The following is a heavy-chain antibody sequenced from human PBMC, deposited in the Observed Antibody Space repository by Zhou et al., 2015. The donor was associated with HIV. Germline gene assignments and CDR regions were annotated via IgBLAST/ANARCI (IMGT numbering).Heavy chain of an antibody. CDR3: VMALDQYFDY. CDR2: IASGDGSA. CDR1: IYFRSLL. J-gene: IGHJ4*03. Sequence: VQLVQSGAGGEGAWGLSEDLLSGIWIYFRSLLCTLGTTGPRTGGLEWMGKIASGDGSADVRHTFKGRLALSRETSTGTIYLELGRLRSEDTAIYYCVMALDQYFDYWGQGTLVTVS. V-gene: IGHV1-46*01.